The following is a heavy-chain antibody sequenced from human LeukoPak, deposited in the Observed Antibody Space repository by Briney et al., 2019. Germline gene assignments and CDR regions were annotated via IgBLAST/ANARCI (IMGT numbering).Heavy chain of an antibody. V-gene: IGHV3-23*01. CDR2: ISSSGGTT. CDR3: AKAGIAVPATPEY. CDR1: GTALSHHW. Sequence: GGSLRLSCAVSGTALSHHWMSWVRQAPEKGLEWVSVISSSGGTTYYSDSVKGRFIISRDNSKNTLYLQMNSLRAEDTAVYYCAKAGIAVPATPEYCGQGTQVTVSS. J-gene: IGHJ4*02. D-gene: IGHD6-19*01.